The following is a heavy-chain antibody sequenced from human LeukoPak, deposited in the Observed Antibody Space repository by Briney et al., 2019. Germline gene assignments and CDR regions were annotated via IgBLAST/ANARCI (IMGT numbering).Heavy chain of an antibody. Sequence: ASVKVSCKASGYTFTGYYMHWVRQAPGQGLEWMGWINPNSGGTNYAQKFQGRVTMTRDTSISTAYMELSRLRSDDTAVYYCAKDQDSSGYELSDYWGQGTLVTVSS. CDR1: GYTFTGYY. CDR2: INPNSGGT. J-gene: IGHJ4*02. D-gene: IGHD6-19*01. V-gene: IGHV1-2*02. CDR3: AKDQDSSGYELSDY.